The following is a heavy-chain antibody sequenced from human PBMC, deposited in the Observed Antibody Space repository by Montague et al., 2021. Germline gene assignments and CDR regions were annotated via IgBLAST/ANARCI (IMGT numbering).Heavy chain of an antibody. Sequence: SETLSLTCTVSGASITSNIYYWGWTRQSPGKGLVWIGSLYYSGNSFYQPSLKSRITMAVDTSKNQFSLKLSSVTAADTAIYYCARVFSSWYVGWFDPWGQGTLVTVSS. J-gene: IGHJ5*02. CDR2: LYYSGNS. D-gene: IGHD6-13*01. CDR1: GASITSNIYY. CDR3: ARVFSSWYVGWFDP. V-gene: IGHV4-39*07.